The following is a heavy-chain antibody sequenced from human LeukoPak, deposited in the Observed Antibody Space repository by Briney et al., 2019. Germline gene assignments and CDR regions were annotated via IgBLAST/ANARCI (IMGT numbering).Heavy chain of an antibody. Sequence: ASVKVSCKASGYTFTGYYMHWVRQAPGQGLEWMGWMNPNSGNTGYAQKFQGRVTMTRNTSICTAYMELSSLRSEDTAVYYCARAPPVVGGYSYGYFDYWGQGTLVTVSS. D-gene: IGHD5-18*01. CDR2: MNPNSGNT. J-gene: IGHJ4*02. V-gene: IGHV1-8*02. CDR1: GYTFTGYY. CDR3: ARAPPVVGGYSYGYFDY.